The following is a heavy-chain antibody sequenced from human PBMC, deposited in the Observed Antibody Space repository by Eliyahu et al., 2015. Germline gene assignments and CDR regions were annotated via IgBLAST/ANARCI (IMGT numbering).Heavy chain of an antibody. V-gene: IGHV3-23*01. CDR2: VGVSGAAT. J-gene: IGHJ4*02. CDR1: GFTFSXXX. D-gene: IGHD1-1*01. CDR3: ARVSALGLYRASTTGTEDY. Sequence: EVQLLESGGGSVQPGGSLRLSCAASGFTFSXXXXXWVRQAPGKGLEGVSTVGVSGAATYYADSVMGRFTISRDNSKSTLFLQMNSLRAEDTAVYYCARVSALGLYRASTTGTEDYWGQGALVTVSS.